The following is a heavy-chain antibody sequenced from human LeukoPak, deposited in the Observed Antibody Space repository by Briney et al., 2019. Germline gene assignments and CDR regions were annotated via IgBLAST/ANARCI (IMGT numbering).Heavy chain of an antibody. D-gene: IGHD6-19*01. CDR2: IYHSGST. CDR1: GGSISSSNW. V-gene: IGHV4-4*02. CDR3: ARDPVPVAGPRGNWFDP. Sequence: SETLSLTCAVSGGSISSSNWWSWVRQPPGKGLEWIGEIYHSGSTNYNPSLKSRVTISVDTSKNQFSLKLSSVTAADTAVYYCARDPVPVAGPRGNWFDPWGQGTLVTVSS. J-gene: IGHJ5*02.